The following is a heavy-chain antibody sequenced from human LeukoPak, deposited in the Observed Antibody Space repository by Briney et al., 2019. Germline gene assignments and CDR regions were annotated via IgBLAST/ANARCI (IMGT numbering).Heavy chain of an antibody. Sequence: GGSLRLSCAASGFTFSSHDMNWVRQAPGKGLEWVSSISSNINYIQYADSVKGRFTISRDNAKNSLYLQMNSLRAEDTAVYYCARRNSGYSSSWYFNDYWGQGTLVTVSS. CDR3: ARRNSGYSSSWYFNDY. J-gene: IGHJ4*02. D-gene: IGHD6-13*01. CDR1: GFTFSSHD. CDR2: ISSNINYI. V-gene: IGHV3-21*01.